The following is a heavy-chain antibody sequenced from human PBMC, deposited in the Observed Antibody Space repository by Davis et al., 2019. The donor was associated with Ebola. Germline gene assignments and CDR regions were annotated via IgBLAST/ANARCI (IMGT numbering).Heavy chain of an antibody. J-gene: IGHJ4*02. CDR3: ARVENVAVAADY. V-gene: IGHV4-59*12. CDR2: IYYSGST. D-gene: IGHD6-19*01. CDR1: GGSISSYY. Sequence: PSETLSLTCTVSGGSISSYYWSWIRQPPGKGLEWIGYIYYSGSTYYNPSLKSRVTISVDTSKNQFSLKLSSVTAADTAVYYCARVENVAVAADYWGQGTLVTVSS.